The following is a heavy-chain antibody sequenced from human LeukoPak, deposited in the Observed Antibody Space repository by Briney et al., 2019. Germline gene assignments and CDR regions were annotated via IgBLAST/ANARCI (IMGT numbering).Heavy chain of an antibody. Sequence: GGSLRLSCAASGFTFSSYSMNWVGQAPGKGLEWVSSINSSSSYIYYADSVKGRFTISRDNAKNSLYLQMNSLRAEDTAVYYCARVRSGSYSYYNYYYMDVWGKGTTVTVSS. D-gene: IGHD1-26*01. CDR2: INSSSSYI. CDR1: GFTFSSYS. J-gene: IGHJ6*03. V-gene: IGHV3-21*01. CDR3: ARVRSGSYSYYNYYYMDV.